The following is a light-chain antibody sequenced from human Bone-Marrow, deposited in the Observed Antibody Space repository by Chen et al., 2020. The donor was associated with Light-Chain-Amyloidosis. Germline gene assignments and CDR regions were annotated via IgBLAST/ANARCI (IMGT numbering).Light chain of an antibody. J-gene: IGLJ2*01. Sequence: QSALTQPRAVSWSPGQSVTISCTGTSSDVGGYNYVSWYQQHPGKAHKLMIYDVSKMPSEFPDRFTGPKSGNTASLTISGLQAEYEADYYCCSYAGSYPLLVVFGGGTKLTVL. CDR2: DVS. CDR3: CSYAGSYPLLVV. CDR1: SSDVGGYNY. V-gene: IGLV2-11*01.